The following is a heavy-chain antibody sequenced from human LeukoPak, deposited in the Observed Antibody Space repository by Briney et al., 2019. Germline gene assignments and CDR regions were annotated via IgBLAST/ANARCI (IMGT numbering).Heavy chain of an antibody. V-gene: IGHV5-51*01. J-gene: IGHJ4*02. Sequence: TGESLKISCKASGYSFNTYWIGWVRQMPGKGLEWMGIIYPGDSDTRYSPSFQGQVTISADKSISTAYLQWSSLKASDTAMYYCARMAIFGVVIIKTPPYYFDYWGQGTLVTVSS. CDR1: GYSFNTYW. CDR2: IYPGDSDT. D-gene: IGHD3-3*01. CDR3: ARMAIFGVVIIKTPPYYFDY.